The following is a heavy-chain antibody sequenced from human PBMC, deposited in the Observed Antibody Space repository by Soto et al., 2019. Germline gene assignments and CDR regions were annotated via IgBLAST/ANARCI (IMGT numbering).Heavy chain of an antibody. J-gene: IGHJ6*02. CDR2: IIPIFGTA. CDR3: ARKRVPAARRHYYYYYGMDV. Sequence: QVQLVQSGAEVKKPGSSVKVSCKASGGTFSSYAISWVRQAPGQGLEWMGGIIPIFGTANYAQKFQGRVTITADESTSTAYMELSSLRSEDTAVYYCARKRVPAARRHYYYYYGMDVWGQGPTVTVSS. D-gene: IGHD2-2*01. V-gene: IGHV1-69*01. CDR1: GGTFSSYA.